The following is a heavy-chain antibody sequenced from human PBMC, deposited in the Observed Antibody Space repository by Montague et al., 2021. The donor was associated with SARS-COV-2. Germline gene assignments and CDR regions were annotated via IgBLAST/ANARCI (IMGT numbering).Heavy chain of an antibody. D-gene: IGHD2-2*01. V-gene: IGHV4-61*08. CDR3: ATEMPAYDVFDI. CDR2: IYNTGRT. Sequence: SETLSLTCTVSGGSVTSGGYYWTWIRQPPGKGLEWIGYIYNTGRTNYNPSLKSRVTISMDTSKNQFSLKVDSASAADTAVYYCATEMPAYDVFDIWGQGTMVTVSS. CDR1: GGSVTSGGYY. J-gene: IGHJ3*02.